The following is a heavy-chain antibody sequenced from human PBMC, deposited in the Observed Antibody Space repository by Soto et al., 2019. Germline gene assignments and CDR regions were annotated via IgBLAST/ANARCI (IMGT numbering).Heavy chain of an antibody. V-gene: IGHV1-69*01. D-gene: IGHD6-6*01. CDR3: ARLWDSSHGFNFDY. J-gene: IGHJ4*02. CDR2: IIPITGTV. CDR1: GVTFSSYP. Sequence: QVQLVQSGAEVKKPGSSVKVSCKASGVTFSSYPISWVRQAPGQGLEWMGGIIPITGTVQYAQKFQGRLTVTADESTTTGYMELFSLGSEDTAVYYCARLWDSSHGFNFDYWGQGTLVTVSS.